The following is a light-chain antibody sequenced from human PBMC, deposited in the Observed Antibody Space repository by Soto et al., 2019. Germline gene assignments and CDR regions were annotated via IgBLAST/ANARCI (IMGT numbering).Light chain of an antibody. J-gene: IGKJ2*01. CDR1: QGIRDD. V-gene: IGKV1-6*01. CDR3: LQDYNYPYT. CDR2: AAS. Sequence: AIQMTQSPSSLSASVGDRVTITCRASQGIRDDLGWYQQKPGKAPKLLIYAASSLQSGVPSRFSGSGSGTDFTLSISSLQPEDFATYYCLQDYNYPYTFGQGTKVEIK.